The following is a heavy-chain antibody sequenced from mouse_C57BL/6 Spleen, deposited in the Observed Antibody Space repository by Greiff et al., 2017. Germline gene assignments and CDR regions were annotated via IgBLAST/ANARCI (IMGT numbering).Heavy chain of an antibody. CDR2: ISDGGSYT. Sequence: DVQLVESGGGLVKPGGSLKLSCAASGFTFSSYAMSWVRQTPEKRLEWVATISDGGSYTYYPDNVKGRFTISRDNAKNNLYLQMSHLKSEDTAMYYCARDNDYEPVYAMDYWGQGTSVTVSS. D-gene: IGHD2-4*01. CDR1: GFTFSSYA. V-gene: IGHV5-4*01. CDR3: ARDNDYEPVYAMDY. J-gene: IGHJ4*01.